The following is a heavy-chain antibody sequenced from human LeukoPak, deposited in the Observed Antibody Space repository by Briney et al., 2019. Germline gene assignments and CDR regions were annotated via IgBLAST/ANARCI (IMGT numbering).Heavy chain of an antibody. CDR3: AREICSGGSCSFDP. Sequence: PGGSLRLSCAASGFTFSSYSMNWVRQAPGKGLEWVSSISSSSYIYYADSVKGRFTISRDNAKNSLYLQMNSLRAEDTAVYYCAREICSGGSCSFDPWGQGTLVTVSS. CDR2: ISSSSYI. D-gene: IGHD2-15*01. J-gene: IGHJ5*02. CDR1: GFTFSSYS. V-gene: IGHV3-21*01.